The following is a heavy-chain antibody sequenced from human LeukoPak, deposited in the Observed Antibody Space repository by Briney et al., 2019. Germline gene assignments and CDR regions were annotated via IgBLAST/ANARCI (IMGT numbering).Heavy chain of an antibody. CDR2: IKHDESEK. CDR3: GRVKEASAFDI. CDR1: GFTFNKYW. Sequence: AGGSLRLSCAASGFTFNKYWMSWVRQAPGKGLEWVANIKHDESEKYYVDSVKGRFTISRDNAKNSLYLQMNSLRAEDTAVYYCGRVKEASAFDIWGQGTMVTVSS. D-gene: IGHD5-12*01. V-gene: IGHV3-7*01. J-gene: IGHJ3*02.